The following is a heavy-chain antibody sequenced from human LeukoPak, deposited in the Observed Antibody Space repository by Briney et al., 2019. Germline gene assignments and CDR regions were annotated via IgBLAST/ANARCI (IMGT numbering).Heavy chain of an antibody. CDR2: ISYDGSNK. J-gene: IGHJ4*02. Sequence: GGSLRLSCAASGFTFSSYAMHWVRQAPGKGLEWVAVISYDGSNKYYADSVKGRFTISRDNSKNTLHLQMNSLRAVDTAVYHCASDGFGFRRIVVVPAAIDSWGQGTLVTVSS. D-gene: IGHD2-2*01. CDR1: GFTFSSYA. V-gene: IGHV3-30-3*01. CDR3: ASDGFGFRRIVVVPAAIDS.